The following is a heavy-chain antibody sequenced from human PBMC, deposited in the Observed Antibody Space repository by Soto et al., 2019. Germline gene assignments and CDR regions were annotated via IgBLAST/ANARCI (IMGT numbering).Heavy chain of an antibody. Sequence: GGPLRLSCAASGFTFSNYWMSWVRQAPGKGLEWVANIKEDGSERNYVDSVKGRFTISGDNAENSLYLQMNSLRAEDTAVYYCASARHIGPWGQGTLVTVSS. CDR2: IKEDGSER. V-gene: IGHV3-7*01. J-gene: IGHJ5*02. D-gene: IGHD2-21*01. CDR1: GFTFSNYW. CDR3: ASARHIGP.